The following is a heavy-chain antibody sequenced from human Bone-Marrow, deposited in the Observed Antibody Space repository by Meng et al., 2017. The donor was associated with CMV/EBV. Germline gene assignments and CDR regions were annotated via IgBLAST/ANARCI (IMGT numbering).Heavy chain of an antibody. Sequence: ASVKVSCKASGYTSTGYYMHWVRQAPGQGLEWMGWINPNSGGTNYAQKFQGRVTMTRDTSISTAYMELSRLRSDDTAVYYCTGYRSSWSRGYYYYYGRDVWAKGTTVTIPS. D-gene: IGHD6-13*01. V-gene: IGHV1-2*02. CDR3: TGYRSSWSRGYYYYYGRDV. J-gene: IGHJ6*04. CDR2: INPNSGGT. CDR1: GYTSTGYY.